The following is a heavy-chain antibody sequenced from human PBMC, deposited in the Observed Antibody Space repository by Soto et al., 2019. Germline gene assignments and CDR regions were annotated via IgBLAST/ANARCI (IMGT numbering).Heavy chain of an antibody. D-gene: IGHD2-15*01. Sequence: QVQLVQSGVEVKKPGASVKVSCKASGYTFISHGISWVRQAPGKGLEWMGWISGKNGNTNYAQKLQGRVTLLTDTSTSTAYMERRSLRSDDTAVYYCARVSSSIAVVPDYGMDVWGQVTTVTVSS. CDR3: ARVSSSIAVVPDYGMDV. CDR2: ISGKNGNT. V-gene: IGHV1-18*04. J-gene: IGHJ6*02. CDR1: GYTFISHG.